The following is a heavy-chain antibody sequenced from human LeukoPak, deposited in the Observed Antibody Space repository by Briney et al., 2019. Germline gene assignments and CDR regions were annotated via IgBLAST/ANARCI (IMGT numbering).Heavy chain of an antibody. CDR2: IYHSGST. D-gene: IGHD3-22*01. V-gene: IGHV4-38-2*02. CDR1: GYSISSGYY. CDR3: ARDLDYYDSSGRNDY. J-gene: IGHJ4*02. Sequence: SETLSLTCTVSGYSISSGYYWGWIRQPPGKGLEWIGSIYHSGSTYYNPSLKSRVTISVDTSKNQFSLKLSSVTAADTAVYYCARDLDYYDSSGRNDYWGQGTLVTVSS.